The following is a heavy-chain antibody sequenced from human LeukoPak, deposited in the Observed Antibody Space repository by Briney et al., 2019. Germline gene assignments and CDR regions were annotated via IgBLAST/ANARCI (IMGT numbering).Heavy chain of an antibody. CDR2: INHSGST. Sequence: SETLSLTCAVYGGSFSGYYWSWIRQPPGKGLEWIGEINHSGSTNYNPSLKSRVTISVDTSKNQFSLKLSSVTAADTAVYYCARLGRTMVRGVITDWGQGTLVTVSS. CDR1: GGSFSGYY. CDR3: ARLGRTMVRGVITD. J-gene: IGHJ4*02. D-gene: IGHD3-10*01. V-gene: IGHV4-34*01.